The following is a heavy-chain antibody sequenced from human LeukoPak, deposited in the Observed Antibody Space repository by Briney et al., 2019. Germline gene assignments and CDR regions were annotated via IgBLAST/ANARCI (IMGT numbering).Heavy chain of an antibody. J-gene: IGHJ4*02. CDR1: GGSISGDDFY. CDR2: IFYIGST. V-gene: IGHV4-39*01. CDR3: ARQDYSTFQVDN. Sequence: SETLSLSCTVTGGSISGDDFYWGWIRQPPGKGLEWIATIFYIGSTYYNPSLKSRVSISVTSKNQFSLKLSSLTAAGTAVYYCARQDYSTFQVDNCGQGTLVTVSS. D-gene: IGHD6-13*01.